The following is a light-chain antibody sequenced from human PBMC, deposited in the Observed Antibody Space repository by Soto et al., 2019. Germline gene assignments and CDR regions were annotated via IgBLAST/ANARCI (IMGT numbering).Light chain of an antibody. CDR3: QKYDSAPRT. Sequence: IPMTQSPSSLSASVGDRVTITCRASQGIRSDLDWYQQKPGKVPVLLIYSASTLKPGIPSRFSGSGTGTDFTLTISSLQPEDFATYYCQKYDSAPRTFGQGTKVDIK. J-gene: IGKJ1*01. CDR1: QGIRSD. V-gene: IGKV1-27*01. CDR2: SAS.